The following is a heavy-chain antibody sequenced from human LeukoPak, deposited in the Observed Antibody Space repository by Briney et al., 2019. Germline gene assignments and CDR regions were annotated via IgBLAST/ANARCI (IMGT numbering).Heavy chain of an antibody. V-gene: IGHV1-69*05. CDR1: GGTFSSYA. D-gene: IGHD3-22*01. J-gene: IGHJ6*03. Sequence: SVKLSCKASGGTFSSYAISWVRQAPGQGLEWMGGIIPIFGTANYAQKFQGRVTINTDESTSTAYMELRSLRSEDTAVYYCARAPTGGYDYYYMDVWGKGTTVTVSS. CDR2: IIPIFGTA. CDR3: ARAPTGGYDYYYMDV.